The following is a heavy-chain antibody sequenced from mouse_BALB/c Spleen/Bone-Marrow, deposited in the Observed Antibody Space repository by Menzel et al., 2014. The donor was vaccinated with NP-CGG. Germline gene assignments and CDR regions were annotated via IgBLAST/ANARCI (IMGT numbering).Heavy chain of an antibody. Sequence: EVKLMESGGGLVKPGGSLKPSCAASGFTFSDYYMYWVRQTPEKGLEWVATISDGGSYTYYPDSVKGRFTISRDNAKNSLYLQMTSLKSEDTAMYYCARDSYYYGSSYWYFDVWGAGTTVTVSS. CDR3: ARDSYYYGSSYWYFDV. J-gene: IGHJ1*01. V-gene: IGHV5-4*02. CDR2: ISDGGSYT. CDR1: GFTFSDYY. D-gene: IGHD1-1*01.